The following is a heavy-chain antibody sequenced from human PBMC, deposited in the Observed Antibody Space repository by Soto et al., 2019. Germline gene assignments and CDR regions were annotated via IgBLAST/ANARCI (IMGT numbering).Heavy chain of an antibody. V-gene: IGHV4-31*03. Sequence: SETLSLTCTVSGGSISSGGYHWSWIRQHPGKGLEWIGYIYYSGSTNYNPSLKSRVTISVDTSKNQFSLKLSSVTAADTAVYYCARDAPPRRYFDWLNWFDPWGQGTLVTVSS. CDR3: ARDAPPRRYFDWLNWFDP. CDR1: GGSISSGGYH. CDR2: IYYSGST. D-gene: IGHD3-9*01. J-gene: IGHJ5*02.